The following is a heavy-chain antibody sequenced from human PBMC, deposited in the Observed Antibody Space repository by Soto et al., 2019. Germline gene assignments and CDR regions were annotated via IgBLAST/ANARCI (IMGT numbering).Heavy chain of an antibody. J-gene: IGHJ4*02. Sequence: ASVKVSCKASGYSFTGYSMHWVRQAPGQGLEWMGWINARNGNTKYSQKFQGRVTMTRDTSASTVYMELRSLRSEDTAVYYCARFGVYDYIWGSYAPDYWGQGTLVTVSS. CDR3: ARFGVYDYIWGSYAPDY. V-gene: IGHV1-3*01. CDR2: INARNGNT. CDR1: GYSFTGYS. D-gene: IGHD3-16*01.